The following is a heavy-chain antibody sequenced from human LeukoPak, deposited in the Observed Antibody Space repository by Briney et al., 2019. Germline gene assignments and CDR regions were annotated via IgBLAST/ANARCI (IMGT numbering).Heavy chain of an antibody. CDR1: GFTFSSYG. CDR3: ARDAIDHSYYGSGRPIFYYYYYMDV. V-gene: IGHV3-30*02. Sequence: PGGSLRLSCAASGFTFSSYGMHWVRQAPGKGLEWVAFIRYDGSNKYYADSVKGRFTISRDNSKNTLYLQMNSLRAEDTAVYYCARDAIDHSYYGSGRPIFYYYYYMDVWGKGTTVTISS. D-gene: IGHD3-10*01. CDR2: IRYDGSNK. J-gene: IGHJ6*03.